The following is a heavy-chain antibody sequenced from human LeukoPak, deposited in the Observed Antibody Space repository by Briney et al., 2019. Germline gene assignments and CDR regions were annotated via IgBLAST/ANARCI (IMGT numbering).Heavy chain of an antibody. CDR3: ARQDDYDILTGYFTGGVFDY. CDR1: GYTFTSYG. Sequence: ASVKVSCKASGYTFTSYGISWVRRAPGQGLEWMGWISAYNGNTNYAQKLQGRVTMTTDTSTSTAYMELRSLRSDDTAVYYCARQDDYDILTGYFTGGVFDYWGQGTLVTVSS. CDR2: ISAYNGNT. V-gene: IGHV1-18*01. D-gene: IGHD3-9*01. J-gene: IGHJ4*02.